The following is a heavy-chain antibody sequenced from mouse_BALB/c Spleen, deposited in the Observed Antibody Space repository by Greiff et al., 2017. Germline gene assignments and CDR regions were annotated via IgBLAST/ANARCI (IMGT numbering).Heavy chain of an antibody. D-gene: IGHD3-1*01. CDR2: IDPSDSYT. V-gene: IGHV1-69*02. J-gene: IGHJ3*01. CDR1: GYTFTSYW. CDR3: ARNSGYGY. Sequence: QVQLQQPGAELVKPGASVKLSCKASGYTFTSYWMHWVKQRPGQGLEWIGEIDPSDSYTNYNQKFKGKATLTVDKSSSTAYMQLSSLTSEDSAVYYCARNSGYGYWGQGTLVTVSA.